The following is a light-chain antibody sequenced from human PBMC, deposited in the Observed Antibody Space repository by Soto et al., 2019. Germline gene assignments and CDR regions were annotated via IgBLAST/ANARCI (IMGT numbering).Light chain of an antibody. Sequence: EIVLTQSPGTLSLSLGERATLSCRASQSVSSNYLAWYQQKPGQAPRLLIYGTSIRSTGIPDRFSGSGSGTDFTLSISRLEPEDFAVYYCQQYGNGNSPRYSFGQGTRLEIK. V-gene: IGKV3-20*01. J-gene: IGKJ2*03. CDR1: QSVSSNY. CDR3: QQYGNGNSPRYS. CDR2: GTS.